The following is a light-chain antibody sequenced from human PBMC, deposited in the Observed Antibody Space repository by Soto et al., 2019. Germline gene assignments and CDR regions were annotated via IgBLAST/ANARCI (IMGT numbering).Light chain of an antibody. CDR2: EGT. J-gene: IGLJ1*01. V-gene: IGLV2-23*01. CDR3: ATWDDSLNGFYV. Sequence: QSALTQPASVSGSPGQSITISCTGSNSDVGSYSLVSWFQQHPGRAPKVMIYEGTERPSGVSDRFSGSKSGNTASLTISGLQAEDEADYFCATWDDSLNGFYVFGTGTKLTVL. CDR1: NSDVGSYSL.